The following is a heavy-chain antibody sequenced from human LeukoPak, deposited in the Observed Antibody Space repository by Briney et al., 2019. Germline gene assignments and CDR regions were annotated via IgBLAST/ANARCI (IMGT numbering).Heavy chain of an antibody. CDR2: ISPNSGGT. D-gene: IGHD3-10*01. CDR3: TVWFGELTH. J-gene: IGHJ4*02. CDR1: GYTFTDYN. V-gene: IGHV1-2*02. Sequence: GASVKVSCKASGYTFTDYNIHWVRQAPGQGLEWMGWISPNSGGTNYAQKFQGRVTMTRDMSITTAYMELSRLRSDDTAMYYCTVWFGELTHWGQGTLVTVSS.